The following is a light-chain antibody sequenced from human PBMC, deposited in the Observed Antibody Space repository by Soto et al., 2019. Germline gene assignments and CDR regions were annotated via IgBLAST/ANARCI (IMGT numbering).Light chain of an antibody. J-gene: IGLJ2*01. CDR2: DDS. CDR1: NIGSKS. Sequence: SYELTQPPSVSVAPGQTARITCGGANIGSKSVHWYQQNPGQAPVLDVYDDSDRPSGIPERFSGSNSGNTATLTISRVDAGDEADYLCQVWDTSSDHLVFGGGTKLTV. V-gene: IGLV3-21*02. CDR3: QVWDTSSDHLV.